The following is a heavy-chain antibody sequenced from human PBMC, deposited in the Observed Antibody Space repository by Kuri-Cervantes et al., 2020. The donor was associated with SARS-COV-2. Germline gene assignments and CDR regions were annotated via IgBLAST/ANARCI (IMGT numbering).Heavy chain of an antibody. J-gene: IGHJ6*02. CDR3: ASWIVVVPAAMGGYYYYGMDV. Sequence: ASVKVSCKASGYTFTSYGISWVRQAPGQGLEWMGWISAYNGNTNYAQKLQGRVTMTTDTSTSTAYMELRSLRSDDTAVYYCASWIVVVPAAMGGYYYYGMDVWGQGTTVTVSS. CDR2: ISAYNGNT. D-gene: IGHD2-2*01. CDR1: GYTFTSYG. V-gene: IGHV1-18*01.